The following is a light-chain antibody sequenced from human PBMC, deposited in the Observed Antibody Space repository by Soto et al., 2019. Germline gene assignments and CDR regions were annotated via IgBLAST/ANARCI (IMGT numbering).Light chain of an antibody. CDR3: SSYTSSSTWV. J-gene: IGLJ3*02. CDR2: EVS. CDR1: SSDVGGYDY. Sequence: QPVLTQPASVSGSPGQSITISCTGNSSDVGGYDYVSWYQHHPGKAPKLMIYEVSNRPSGVSNRFSGSKSGNTASLTISGLQAEDEADYYCSSYTSSSTWVFGGGTKLTVL. V-gene: IGLV2-14*01.